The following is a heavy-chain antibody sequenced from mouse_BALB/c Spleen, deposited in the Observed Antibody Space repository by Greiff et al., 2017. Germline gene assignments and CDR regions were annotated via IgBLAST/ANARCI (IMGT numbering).Heavy chain of an antibody. CDR2: INPSSGYT. D-gene: IGHD1-1*01. Sequence: QVQLQQSAAELARPGASVKMSCKASGYTFTSYTMHWVKQRPGQGLEWIGYINPSSGYTEYNQKFKDKTTLTADKSSSTAYMQLSSLTSEDSAVYYCARRDGSSYLYAMDYWGQGTSVTVSS. J-gene: IGHJ4*01. CDR3: ARRDGSSYLYAMDY. V-gene: IGHV1-4*02. CDR1: GYTFTSYT.